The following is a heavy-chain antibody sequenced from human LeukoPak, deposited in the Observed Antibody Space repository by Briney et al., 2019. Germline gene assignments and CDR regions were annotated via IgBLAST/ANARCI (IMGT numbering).Heavy chain of an antibody. CDR1: GFTFSNYA. J-gene: IGHJ4*02. Sequence: GGSLRLSCAASGFTFSNYAIHWVRQAPGKGLEWVAAISYDGSNKYYADSVKGRFTVSRDNAKNTLYLQVNNLRAEDTAVYYCARGPNSNWSGLDFWGQGTLLTVSS. CDR2: ISYDGSNK. CDR3: ARGPNSNWSGLDF. D-gene: IGHD6-6*01. V-gene: IGHV3-30-3*01.